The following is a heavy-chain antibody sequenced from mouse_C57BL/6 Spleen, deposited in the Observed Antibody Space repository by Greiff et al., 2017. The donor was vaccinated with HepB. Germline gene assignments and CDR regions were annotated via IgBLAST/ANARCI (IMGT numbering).Heavy chain of an antibody. J-gene: IGHJ1*03. Sequence: EVQRVESGGGLVKPGGSLKLSCAASGFTFSSYAMSWVRQTPEKRLEWVATISDGGSYTYYPDNVKGRFTISRDNAKNNLYLQMSHLKSEDTAMYYCARRTGTSYWYFDVWGTGTTVTVSS. CDR1: GFTFSSYA. V-gene: IGHV5-4*01. CDR2: ISDGGSYT. D-gene: IGHD4-1*01. CDR3: ARRTGTSYWYFDV.